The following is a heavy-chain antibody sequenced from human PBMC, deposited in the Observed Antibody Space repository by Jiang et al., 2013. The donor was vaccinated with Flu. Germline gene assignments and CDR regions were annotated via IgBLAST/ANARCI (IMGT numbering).Heavy chain of an antibody. Sequence: TSQTLSLTCAISGDSVSSNSAAWNWIRQSPSRGLEWLGRTYYRSKWYNDYAVSVKSRITINPDTSKNQFSLQLNSVTPEDTAVYYCARVVLRYSGYDLDDEDDAFDIWGQGTMVTVSS. D-gene: IGHD5-12*01. CDR1: GDSVSSNSAA. CDR3: ARVVLRYSGYDLDDEDDAFDI. V-gene: IGHV6-1*01. CDR2: TYYRSKWYN. J-gene: IGHJ3*02.